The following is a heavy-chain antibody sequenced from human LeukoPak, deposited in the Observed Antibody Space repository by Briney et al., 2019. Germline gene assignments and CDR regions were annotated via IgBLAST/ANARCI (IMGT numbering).Heavy chain of an antibody. Sequence: GGSLRLSCAASGFTFNKFAMTWARQAPGKGLEWVSTIADAGTYYADSVKGRFTISRDNSKNMLYLQLNSLRAGDTAMYYCAKNLGPFDVRGQGTMVTVSS. V-gene: IGHV3-23*01. CDR1: GFTFNKFA. CDR3: AKNLGPFDV. CDR2: IADAGT. D-gene: IGHD3-16*01. J-gene: IGHJ3*01.